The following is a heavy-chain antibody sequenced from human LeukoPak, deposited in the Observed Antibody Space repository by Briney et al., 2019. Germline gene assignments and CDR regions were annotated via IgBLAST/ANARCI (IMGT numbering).Heavy chain of an antibody. CDR2: IRTKATSYDP. D-gene: IGHD4/OR15-4a*01. V-gene: IGHV3-73*01. CDR1: GFTFSGSP. Sequence: GGSLRLSCAASGFTFSGSPMHWVRQASGKGLEWVGRIRTKATSYDPAYAASVKGRFTISRDDSKNTAYLQMNSLKTEDTAMYYCSREGCGANGCYTNDYWGQGTLVTVSS. CDR3: SREGCGANGCYTNDY. J-gene: IGHJ4*02.